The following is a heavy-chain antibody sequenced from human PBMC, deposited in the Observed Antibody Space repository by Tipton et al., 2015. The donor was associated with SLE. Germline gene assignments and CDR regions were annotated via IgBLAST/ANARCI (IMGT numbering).Heavy chain of an antibody. CDR1: GGSFSGYY. D-gene: IGHD3-10*01. CDR2: INHSGST. J-gene: IGHJ4*02. Sequence: TPSLTCAVYGGSFSGYYWSWIRQPPGKGLEWIGEINHSGSTNYNPSLKSRVTISVDTSKNQFSLKLSSVTAADTAVYYCAREVRGVPPGYWGQGTLVTVSS. V-gene: IGHV4-34*01. CDR3: AREVRGVPPGY.